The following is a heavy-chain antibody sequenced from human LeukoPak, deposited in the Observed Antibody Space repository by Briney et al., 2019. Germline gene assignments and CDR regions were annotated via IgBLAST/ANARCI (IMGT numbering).Heavy chain of an antibody. Sequence: SETLSLTCTVSGGSISSGSYYWSWIRQPAGKGLEWIGEINHSGSTNYNPSLKSRVTISVDTSKNQFSLKLSSVTAADTAVYYCARRNRYSGYDRDLDYWGQGTLVTVSS. CDR3: ARRNRYSGYDRDLDY. V-gene: IGHV4-61*10. D-gene: IGHD5-12*01. J-gene: IGHJ4*02. CDR2: INHSGST. CDR1: GGSISSGSYY.